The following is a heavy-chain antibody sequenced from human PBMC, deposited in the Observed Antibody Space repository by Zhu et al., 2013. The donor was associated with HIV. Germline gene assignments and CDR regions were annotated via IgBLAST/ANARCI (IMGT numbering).Heavy chain of an antibody. J-gene: IGHJ2*01. CDR2: IIPIFGIT. V-gene: IGHV1-69*13. D-gene: IGHD6-19*01. CDR1: GGTFSNYA. Sequence: QLVQSGAAIKKPGSSMKVSCEASGGTFSNYAINWVRQAPGQGLEWMAEIIPIFGITKYTQKFQGRVTITAAESTSTAYMELRGLRSEDTAVYYCARVSPFGAVAGPGYFDLWGRGTLVTVSS. CDR3: ARVSPFGAVAGPGYFDL.